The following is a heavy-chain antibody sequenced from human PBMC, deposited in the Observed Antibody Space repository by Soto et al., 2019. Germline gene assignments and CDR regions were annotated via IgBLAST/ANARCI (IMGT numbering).Heavy chain of an antibody. CDR1: GVPFSGYY. D-gene: IGHD3-9*01. CDR3: ASLSSHFGLRHFDWLLPFDY. V-gene: IGHV4-34*01. CDR2: INHSGNT. J-gene: IGHJ4*02. Sequence: SETLSLTCAVYGVPFSGYYWSWIRQSPGKGLEWIGEINHSGNTNYNPSLKSRVTMLVDTSKNQFSLSLSSVTAADTAVYYCASLSSHFGLRHFDWLLPFDYWGQGILVTVSS.